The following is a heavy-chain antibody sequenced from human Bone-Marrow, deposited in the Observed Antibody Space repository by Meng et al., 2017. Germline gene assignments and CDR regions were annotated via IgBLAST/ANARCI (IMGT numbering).Heavy chain of an antibody. CDR3: ARDGITMVRGVITIYWYFDL. V-gene: IGHV4-59*01. CDR1: GGSISSYY. D-gene: IGHD3-10*01. Sequence: SETLSLTCTVSGGSISSYYWSWIRQPPGKGLEWIGYIYYSGSTNYNPSLKSRVTISVDTSKNQFSLKLSSVTAADTAVYYCARDGITMVRGVITIYWYFDLWGRGTLVTVSS. J-gene: IGHJ2*01. CDR2: IYYSGST.